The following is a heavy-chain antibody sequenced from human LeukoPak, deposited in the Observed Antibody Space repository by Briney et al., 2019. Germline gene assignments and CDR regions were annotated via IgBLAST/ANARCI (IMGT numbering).Heavy chain of an antibody. V-gene: IGHV4-39*01. CDR2: IYYNGRT. CDR3: ARPGVGSGRYGAFDI. CDR1: GDSINNNNYY. J-gene: IGHJ3*02. Sequence: SETLSLTCTVSGDSINNNNYYWGWVRQPPGKGLEWIGNIYYNGRTYYSPSPKSRGTISVDMSNNQFSLRLSSVTAADTAVYYCARPGVGSGRYGAFDIWGQGTLVIVSS. D-gene: IGHD5-18*01.